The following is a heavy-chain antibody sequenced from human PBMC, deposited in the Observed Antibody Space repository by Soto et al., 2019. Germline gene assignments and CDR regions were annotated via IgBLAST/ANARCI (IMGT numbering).Heavy chain of an antibody. CDR1: GFTFSSYG. Sequence: QVQLVESGGGVVQPGRSLRLSCSASGFTFSSYGMHWVRQAPGKGLEWVAVISYDGSNKYYADSVKGRFTISRDNSKNTLYLQMNSLRADDTAVYYCAKEGAFDIWVQGTMVTVSS. CDR3: AKEGAFDI. J-gene: IGHJ3*02. V-gene: IGHV3-30*18. CDR2: ISYDGSNK.